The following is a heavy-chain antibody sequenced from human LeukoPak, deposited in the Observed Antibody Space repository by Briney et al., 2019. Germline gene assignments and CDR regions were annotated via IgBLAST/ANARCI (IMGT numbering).Heavy chain of an antibody. CDR3: ARESYSSRWCFDY. CDR2: IYTSGST. D-gene: IGHD6-13*01. V-gene: IGHV4-61*02. Sequence: SQTLSLTCTVSGGSISSGSYYWSWIRQPAGKGLEWIGRIYTSGSTNYNPSLKSRVTISVDTSKNQFSPKLSSVTAADTAVYYCARESYSSRWCFDYWGQGTLVTVSS. CDR1: GGSISSGSYY. J-gene: IGHJ4*02.